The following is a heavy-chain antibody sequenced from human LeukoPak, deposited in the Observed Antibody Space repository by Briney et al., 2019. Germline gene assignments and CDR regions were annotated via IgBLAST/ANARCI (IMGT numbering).Heavy chain of an antibody. Sequence: PSETLSLTCTVSGGSISSYYWSWIRQPAGKGLEWIGRIYTSGSTNYNPSLKSRVTMSVDTSKNQFSLKLSSVTAADTAVYYCARNACLSSTSCTQYKGEGYYFDYWGQGTLVTVSS. V-gene: IGHV4-4*07. CDR2: IYTSGST. J-gene: IGHJ4*02. D-gene: IGHD2-2*01. CDR1: GGSISSYY. CDR3: ARNACLSSTSCTQYKGEGYYFDY.